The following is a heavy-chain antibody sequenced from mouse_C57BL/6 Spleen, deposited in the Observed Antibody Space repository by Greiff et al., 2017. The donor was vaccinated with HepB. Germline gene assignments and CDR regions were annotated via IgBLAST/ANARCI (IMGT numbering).Heavy chain of an antibody. CDR3: ARSGEGDY. D-gene: IGHD3-1*01. V-gene: IGHV1-54*01. J-gene: IGHJ2*01. Sequence: QVQLQQSGAELVRPGTSVKVSCKASGYAFTNYLIEWVKQRPGQGLEWIGVINPGSGGTNYNEKFKGKATLTADKSSSTAYMQLGSLTSEDSAVYFCARSGEGDYWGQGTTLTVSS. CDR1: GYAFTNYL. CDR2: INPGSGGT.